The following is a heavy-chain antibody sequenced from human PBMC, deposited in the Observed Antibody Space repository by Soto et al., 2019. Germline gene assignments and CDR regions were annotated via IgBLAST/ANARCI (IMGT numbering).Heavy chain of an antibody. CDR2: IRSKAYGGTT. V-gene: IGHV3-49*03. Sequence: GGSLRLSCTASGFTFGDYAMSWFRQAPGKGLEWVGFIRSKAYGGTTEYAASVKGRFTISRDDSKSIAYLQMNSLKTEDTAVYYCTRDRVSGAYCGGDCYWNYYYYMDVWGKGTTVTVSS. CDR3: TRDRVSGAYCGGDCYWNYYYYMDV. J-gene: IGHJ6*03. D-gene: IGHD2-21*01. CDR1: GFTFGDYA.